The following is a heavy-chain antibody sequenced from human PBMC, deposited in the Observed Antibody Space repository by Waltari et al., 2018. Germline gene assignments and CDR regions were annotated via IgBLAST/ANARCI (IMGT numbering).Heavy chain of an antibody. D-gene: IGHD5-12*01. CDR3: TSWGGYAVDY. Sequence: QVRVVQSVAEVTKPAASVTVSCMASGYSLPRYDLMWVRQATGQGLEWMGWMNPNSGNTGYAQKFQGRVTMTRNTSISTAYMELSSLRSEDTAVYYCTSWGGYAVDYWGQGTLVTVSS. V-gene: IGHV1-8*01. CDR2: MNPNSGNT. CDR1: GYSLPRYD. J-gene: IGHJ4*02.